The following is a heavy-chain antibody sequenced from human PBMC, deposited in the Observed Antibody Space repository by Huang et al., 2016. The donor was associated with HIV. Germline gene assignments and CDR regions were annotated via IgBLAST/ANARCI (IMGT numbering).Heavy chain of an antibody. D-gene: IGHD3-22*01. Sequence: EVQLVEPGGGLVQPGGSLRLSCAASGFTFSSYWMQWVRQAPGKGLVGVSRINSEGSSSCYSDSGKGRLTISRDNAKNTLYLQMNSLRAEDTAVYYCVRDPRIQSWLNYFDYWGQGTLVSVSS. J-gene: IGHJ4*02. CDR3: VRDPRIQSWLNYFDY. V-gene: IGHV3-74*01. CDR2: INSEGSSS. CDR1: GFTFSSYW.